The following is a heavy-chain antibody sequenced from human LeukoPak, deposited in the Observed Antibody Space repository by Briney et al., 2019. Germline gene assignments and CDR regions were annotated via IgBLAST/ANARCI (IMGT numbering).Heavy chain of an antibody. V-gene: IGHV4-34*01. D-gene: IGHD6-13*01. CDR2: IHHSGST. Sequence: SETLSLTCAVYGGSFSGYYWSWIRQPPGKGLECIGEIHHSGSTNYNPSLKSRVTISVDTSKNQFSLKLSSVTAADTAVYYCARVAAAAGDYWGQGTLVTVSS. CDR3: ARVAAAAGDY. J-gene: IGHJ4*02. CDR1: GGSFSGYY.